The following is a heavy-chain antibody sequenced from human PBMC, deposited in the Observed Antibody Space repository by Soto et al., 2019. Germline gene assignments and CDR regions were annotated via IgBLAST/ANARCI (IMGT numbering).Heavy chain of an antibody. Sequence: SETLSLTCTVSGGSINNYYWTWIRQPPGKGLEWIGYIYDSGSTSYNPSLKSRLTISVDTSKNQFSLKLKSVTAADTAVYYCARGTKYYYQGMDVWGQGTTVTVSS. CDR1: GGSINNYY. CDR3: ARGTKYYYQGMDV. J-gene: IGHJ6*02. CDR2: IYDSGST. V-gene: IGHV4-59*01.